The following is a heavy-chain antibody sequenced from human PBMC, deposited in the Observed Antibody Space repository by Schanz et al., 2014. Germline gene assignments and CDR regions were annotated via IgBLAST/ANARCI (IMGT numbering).Heavy chain of an antibody. D-gene: IGHD3-10*01. J-gene: IGHJ3*02. V-gene: IGHV1-18*01. CDR3: ARVHIATYHYNSPGAFDI. CDR2: INAHTGNT. CDR1: GYIFGSHG. Sequence: QVQLVQSGSEVRKPGASVKVSCKASGYIFGSHGMTWVRQAPGQGPELMGWINAHTGNTQYAQKFQGRVSMTRDTVTTSVHLELTRLRTDDTAIYYCARVHIATYHYNSPGAFDIWGQGTRGTVSS.